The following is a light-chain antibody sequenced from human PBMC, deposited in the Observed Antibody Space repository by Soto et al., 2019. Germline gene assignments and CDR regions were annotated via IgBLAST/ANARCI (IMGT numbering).Light chain of an antibody. CDR3: QQYNNWPRT. V-gene: IGKV3-15*01. CDR2: GAY. Sequence: EIVMTQSPAILSVSPGERATLSCRASQSVSSNLAWYQQQPGQAPRLLIYGAYTRATGIPARFSGSGSGTKFTLTISSLQSEDFAVYYCQQYNNWPRTFGQGTTVEIK. J-gene: IGKJ1*01. CDR1: QSVSSN.